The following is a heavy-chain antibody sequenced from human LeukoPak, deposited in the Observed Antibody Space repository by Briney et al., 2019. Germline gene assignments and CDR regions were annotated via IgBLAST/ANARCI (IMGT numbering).Heavy chain of an antibody. CDR2: ISAYNGNT. Sequence: ASVKVSCKASGYTFTSYGISWVRQAPGQGLEWMGWISAYNGNTNYAQKLQGRVTMTTDTSTSTAYMELRSLRSDDTAVYYRARVGEGYCSSTSCYGRYFDYWGQGTLVTVSS. D-gene: IGHD2-2*01. V-gene: IGHV1-18*01. CDR1: GYTFTSYG. CDR3: ARVGEGYCSSTSCYGRYFDY. J-gene: IGHJ4*02.